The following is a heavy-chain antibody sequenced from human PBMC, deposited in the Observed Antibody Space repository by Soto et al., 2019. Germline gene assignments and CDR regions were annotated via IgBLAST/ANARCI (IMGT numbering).Heavy chain of an antibody. D-gene: IGHD3-10*01. J-gene: IGHJ4*02. Sequence: QVQLVESGGGVVQPGKSLRLSCVASGFTFNNYGMHWVRQAPGKGLEWVAVIWNDGSNKYYADSVKGRFTISRDNSENMLWLQMNSLRDEDTAAYYCARDHEGGAIFGWGQGTRVTVSS. V-gene: IGHV3-33*01. CDR1: GFTFNNYG. CDR2: IWNDGSNK. CDR3: ARDHEGGAIFG.